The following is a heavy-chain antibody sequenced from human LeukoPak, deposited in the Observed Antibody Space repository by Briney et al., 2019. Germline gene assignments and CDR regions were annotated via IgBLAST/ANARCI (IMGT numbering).Heavy chain of an antibody. CDR1: GGSISSSSYY. Sequence: SETLSLTCTVSGGSISSSSYYWGWVRQPPGKGLEWIGSIYYSGSTYYNPSLKSRVTISVDTSKNQFSLKLSSVTAADTAVYYCARDGGSAMPFDYWGQGTLVTVSS. J-gene: IGHJ4*02. CDR2: IYYSGST. D-gene: IGHD2-2*01. V-gene: IGHV4-39*07. CDR3: ARDGGSAMPFDY.